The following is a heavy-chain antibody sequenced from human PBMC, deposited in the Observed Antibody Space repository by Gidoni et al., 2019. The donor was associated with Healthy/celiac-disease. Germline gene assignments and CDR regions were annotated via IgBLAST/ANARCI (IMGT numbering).Heavy chain of an antibody. CDR3: AKDIFSSASDFWSGYVYYYYYGMDV. D-gene: IGHD3-3*01. J-gene: IGHJ6*02. Sequence: NSGSIGYADSVKGRFTISRDNAKNSLYLQMNSLRAEDTALYYCAKDIFSSASDFWSGYVYYYYYGMDVWGQGTTVTVSS. V-gene: IGHV3-9*01. CDR2: NSGSI.